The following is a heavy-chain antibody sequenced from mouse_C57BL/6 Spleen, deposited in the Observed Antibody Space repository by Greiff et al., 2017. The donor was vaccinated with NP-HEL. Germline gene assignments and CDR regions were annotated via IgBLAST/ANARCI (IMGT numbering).Heavy chain of an antibody. CDR2: IHPNSGST. Sequence: VQLQQPGAELVKPGASVKLSCKASGYTFTSYWMHWVKQRPGQGLEWIGMIHPNSGSTNYNEKVKSKAKLTVDKSSSTAYMQLSSLTSEGSAVYYCARLLRLYYFDYWGQGTTLTVSS. V-gene: IGHV1-64*01. D-gene: IGHD1-1*01. J-gene: IGHJ2*01. CDR1: GYTFTSYW. CDR3: ARLLRLYYFDY.